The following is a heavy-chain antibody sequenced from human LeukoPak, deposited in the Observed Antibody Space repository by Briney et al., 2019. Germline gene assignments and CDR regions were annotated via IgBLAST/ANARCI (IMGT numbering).Heavy chain of an antibody. D-gene: IGHD5-12*01. CDR3: ARHGVATIPYFDY. CDR1: GYSFTSYW. V-gene: IGHV5-51*01. Sequence: GESLKISCKGSGYSFTSYWIGWVRQMPGKGLEWMGIIYPGDSDTRYSPSFRGQVTISADKSISTAYLQWSSLKASDTAMYYCARHGVATIPYFDYWGQGTLVTVSS. CDR2: IYPGDSDT. J-gene: IGHJ4*02.